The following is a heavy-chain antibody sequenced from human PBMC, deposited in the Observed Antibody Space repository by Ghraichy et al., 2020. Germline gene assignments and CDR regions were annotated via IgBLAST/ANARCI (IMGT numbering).Heavy chain of an antibody. CDR3: ARLSKNSGWAGDH. CDR1: GYTFTSYG. V-gene: IGHV1-18*04. D-gene: IGHD6-19*01. J-gene: IGHJ4*02. CDR2: ISAFTNKT. Sequence: ASVKVSCKASGYTFTSYGITWVRQAPGQGLEWMGWISAFTNKTSYAQNLQGRVTVTTDTSTNSGYMELRSLRSDDTAGYYCARLSKNSGWAGDHWGQGTLVTVSS.